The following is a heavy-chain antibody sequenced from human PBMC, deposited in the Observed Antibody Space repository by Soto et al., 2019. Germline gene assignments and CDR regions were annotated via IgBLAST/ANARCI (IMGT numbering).Heavy chain of an antibody. D-gene: IGHD3-3*01. CDR2: IYPGDSDT. CDR1: GYSFTSYW. J-gene: IGHJ5*02. V-gene: IGHV5-51*01. CDR3: ARHINANDFWSGYYTAWFDP. Sequence: GESLKISCKGSGYSFTSYWIGWVRQMPGKGLEWMGIIYPGDSDTRYSPSFQGQVTISADKSISTAYLQWSSLKASDTAMYYCARHINANDFWSGYYTAWFDPWGQGTLVTVSS.